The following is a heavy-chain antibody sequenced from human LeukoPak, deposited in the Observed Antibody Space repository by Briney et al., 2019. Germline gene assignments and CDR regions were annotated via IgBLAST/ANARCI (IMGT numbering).Heavy chain of an antibody. Sequence: GGSLRLSCAASGLTVSSNYMSWVRQAPGKGLEWVSVIYSGGSTYYADSVKGRFTISRDNSKNTVYLQMNSLGAEDTAVYYCARDADTSSRYSRFDYWGQGTLVTVSS. D-gene: IGHD3-22*01. J-gene: IGHJ4*02. CDR3: ARDADTSSRYSRFDY. CDR2: IYSGGST. CDR1: GLTVSSNY. V-gene: IGHV3-53*01.